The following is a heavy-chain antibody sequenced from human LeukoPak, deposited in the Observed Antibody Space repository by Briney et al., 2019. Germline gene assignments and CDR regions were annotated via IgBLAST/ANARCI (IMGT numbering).Heavy chain of an antibody. Sequence: TGGSLRLSCAASRFSFRRYAMNWVRQAPGKGLEGVSSISGSGGNTYYADSVKGRFTISRDNSKNTLYLQMNSLGGEDTAIYYCATQGGGAYPFDQWGQGTLVTVSS. CDR2: ISGSGGNT. V-gene: IGHV3-23*01. J-gene: IGHJ4*02. CDR3: ATQGGGAYPFDQ. D-gene: IGHD1-26*01. CDR1: RFSFRRYA.